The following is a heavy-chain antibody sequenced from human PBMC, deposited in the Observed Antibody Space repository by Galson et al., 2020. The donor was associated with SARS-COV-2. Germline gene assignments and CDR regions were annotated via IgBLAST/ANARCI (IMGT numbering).Heavy chain of an antibody. J-gene: IGHJ4*01. D-gene: IGHD3-16*01. CDR1: GFTFRSNA. CDR3: VKDRYDFIWGTEPDY. V-gene: IGHV3-23*03. CDR2: IYNDGTT. Sequence: GGSLRLSCAASGFTFRSNAMSWVRPAPGKGLEGVSVIYNDGTTHYADSVKGRFTISRDNSKNTLYLQMNSLRTEDTAVYYCVKDRYDFIWGTEPDYWGHGTLVTVSS.